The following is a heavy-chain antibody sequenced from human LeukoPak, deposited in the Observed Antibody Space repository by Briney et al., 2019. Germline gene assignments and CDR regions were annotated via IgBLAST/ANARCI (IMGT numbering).Heavy chain of an antibody. CDR1: GFTFSSYG. D-gene: IGHD6-19*01. Sequence: GGSLRLSCAASGFTFSSYGMHWVRQAPGKGLEYVSAISSNGGSTYYANSVKGRFTITRDNSKNTLYLQMGSLRAEDMAVYYCARESVAGQYYYYYVDVWGKGTTVTVSS. CDR3: ARESVAGQYYYYYVDV. V-gene: IGHV3-64*01. CDR2: ISSNGGST. J-gene: IGHJ6*03.